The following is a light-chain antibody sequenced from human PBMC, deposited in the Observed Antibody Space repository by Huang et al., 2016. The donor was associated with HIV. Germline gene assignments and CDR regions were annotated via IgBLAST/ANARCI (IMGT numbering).Light chain of an antibody. CDR1: QGIGNS. J-gene: IGKJ1*01. Sequence: DIQMTQSPSSLSASVGDRVTITCRASQGIGNSLAWYHQKPEKPPRLLLYATSRLESGVPSRVNGSGSGTHYTQTITTLQPEDIASYYCQQYQSIPWTFGQGTKVEIK. CDR3: QQYQSIPWT. CDR2: ATS. V-gene: IGKV1-NL1*01.